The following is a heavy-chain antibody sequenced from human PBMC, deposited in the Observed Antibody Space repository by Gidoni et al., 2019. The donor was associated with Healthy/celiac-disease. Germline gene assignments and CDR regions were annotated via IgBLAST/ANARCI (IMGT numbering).Heavy chain of an antibody. Sequence: QVQLVQSGAEVKKPGASVKVSCKASGYTFTSYDINWVRQATGQGLEWMGWMNPNSGNTGYAQKFQGRVTMTRNTSISTAYMELSSLRSEDTAVYYCARARRVSFCSGGSCYLPPDYWGQGTLVTVSS. CDR2: MNPNSGNT. D-gene: IGHD2-15*01. V-gene: IGHV1-8*01. J-gene: IGHJ4*02. CDR1: GYTFTSYD. CDR3: ARARRVSFCSGGSCYLPPDY.